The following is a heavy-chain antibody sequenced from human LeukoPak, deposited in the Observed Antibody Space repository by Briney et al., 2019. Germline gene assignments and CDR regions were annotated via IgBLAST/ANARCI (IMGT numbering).Heavy chain of an antibody. CDR2: ISSSGSTI. CDR3: AELGITMIGGV. Sequence: PGGSLRLSCAASGFTFSSYEINWVRQAPGKGVEWVSYISSSGSTIYYADSVKGRFTISRDNAKNSLYLQMNSLRAEDTAVYYCAELGITMIGGVWGKGTTVTISS. D-gene: IGHD3-10*02. V-gene: IGHV3-48*03. J-gene: IGHJ6*04. CDR1: GFTFSSYE.